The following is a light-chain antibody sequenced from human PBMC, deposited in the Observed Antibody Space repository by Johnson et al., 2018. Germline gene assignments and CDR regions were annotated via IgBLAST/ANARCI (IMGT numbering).Light chain of an antibody. CDR1: SSNIGNNY. J-gene: IGLJ1*01. V-gene: IGLV1-51*02. CDR2: ENN. Sequence: QSVLTHPPSVSAAPGQKVTISCSGSSSNIGNNYVSWYQQLPGTAPKLLIYENNKRPSGIPDRFSGSKSGTSATLGITGLQTGDEADYYCGTWDSRLSAGNVFGTGTKVTVL. CDR3: GTWDSRLSAGNV.